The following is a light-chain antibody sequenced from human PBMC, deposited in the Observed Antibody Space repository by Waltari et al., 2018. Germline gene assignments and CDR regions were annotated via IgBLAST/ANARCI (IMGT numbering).Light chain of an antibody. Sequence: QSALTQPPSASGSPGQSVTISCTGTSSDIGSYNFVSWYQHHPGKAPKLIIYEVTQRPSGVPDSFSGSKSGNTASLTVSGLQAEDEADYYCASFVGTNNFRVFGGGTRVTVL. CDR2: EVT. CDR3: ASFVGTNNFRV. V-gene: IGLV2-8*01. J-gene: IGLJ2*01. CDR1: SSDIGSYNF.